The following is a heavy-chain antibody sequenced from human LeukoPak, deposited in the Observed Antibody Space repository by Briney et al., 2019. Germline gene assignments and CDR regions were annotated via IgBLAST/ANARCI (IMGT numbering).Heavy chain of an antibody. CDR1: GFAFSRYA. CDR2: VASDGNDK. Sequence: GGSLRLSCAASGFAFSRYAMHWVRQAPGKGLEWVAVVASDGNDKHHADSVKGRFTISRDNSKNTLYLQMNSLRADDTAVYYCARDNTIGAADYYFDYWGQGTLVTVSS. J-gene: IGHJ4*02. D-gene: IGHD6-13*01. V-gene: IGHV3-30*04. CDR3: ARDNTIGAADYYFDY.